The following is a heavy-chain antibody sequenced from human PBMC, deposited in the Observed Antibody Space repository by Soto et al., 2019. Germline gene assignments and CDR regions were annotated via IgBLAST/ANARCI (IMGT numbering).Heavy chain of an antibody. CDR1: GFSFTGYY. V-gene: IGHV1-2*02. CDR3: AKDLTRQLAYWLDP. D-gene: IGHD6-6*01. CDR2: INAHSGGT. Sequence: QVQLVQSGAAVKKPGASVKVSCKASGFSFTGYYIHWLRQAPGQGIEWMGWINAHSGGTEYAQKFQCRVPLTRDTSIATGYLTLTRLTSDDTALYYCAKDLTRQLAYWLDPWGQGTQVTVSS. J-gene: IGHJ5*02.